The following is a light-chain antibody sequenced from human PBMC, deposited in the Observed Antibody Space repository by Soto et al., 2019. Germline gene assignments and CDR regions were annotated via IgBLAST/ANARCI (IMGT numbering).Light chain of an antibody. CDR1: QSISSSY. J-gene: IGKJ1*01. CDR3: LQYGSAPAWT. CDR2: GAS. Sequence: EIVLTQSPGTLSLSPGERATLSCRASQSISSSYLAGYQQKPGQAPRLLIYGASNRATGIPDRFSGSGSGTDFTLTISRLEPEDFAVYSSLQYGSAPAWTFGQGTKVEIK. V-gene: IGKV3-20*01.